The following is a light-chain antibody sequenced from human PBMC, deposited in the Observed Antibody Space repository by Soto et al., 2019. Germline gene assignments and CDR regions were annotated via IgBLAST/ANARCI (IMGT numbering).Light chain of an antibody. V-gene: IGKV3-15*01. CDR3: HQRYNWPRVT. J-gene: IGKJ5*01. Sequence: EVVMTQSPATLSVSPGERATLSCRASQSVSSNVAWYQQKPGQAPRLLIYDASTRATGIPARFSGSGSGTEFTLTINSLQSEDSAVYFCHQRYNWPRVTFGQGTRLEIK. CDR1: QSVSSN. CDR2: DAS.